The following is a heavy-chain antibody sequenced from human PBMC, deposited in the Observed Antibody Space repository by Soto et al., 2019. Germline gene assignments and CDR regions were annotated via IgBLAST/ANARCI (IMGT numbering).Heavy chain of an antibody. V-gene: IGHV4-4*02. D-gene: IGHD1-7*01. Sequence: SETLSLTCAVSGGSFTSNYWWTWVRQPPGQGLECVGEIYRTGRTNYNPSLKSRVTISLDKSENHFSLKVTSLTAADTAVYYCASRDPGTSVDYWGQGTLVTVSS. CDR1: GGSFTSNYW. CDR2: IYRTGRT. J-gene: IGHJ4*02. CDR3: ASRDPGTSVDY.